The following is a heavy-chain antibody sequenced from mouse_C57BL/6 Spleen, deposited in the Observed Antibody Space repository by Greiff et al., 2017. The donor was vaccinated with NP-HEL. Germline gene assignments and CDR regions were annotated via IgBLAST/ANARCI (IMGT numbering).Heavy chain of an antibody. D-gene: IGHD4-1*01. CDR2: IYPGSGNT. V-gene: IGHV1-76*01. CDR3: ARSLGGYFDY. CDR1: GYTFTDYY. Sequence: VKLVESGAELVRPGASVKLSCKASGYTFTDYYINWVKQRPGQGLEWIARIYPGSGNTYYNEKFKGKATLTAEKSSSTAYMQLSSLTSEDSAVYFCARSLGGYFDYWGHGTTLTVSS. J-gene: IGHJ2*01.